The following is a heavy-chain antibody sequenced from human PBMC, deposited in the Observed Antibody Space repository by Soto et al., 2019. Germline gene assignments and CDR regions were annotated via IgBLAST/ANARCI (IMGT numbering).Heavy chain of an antibody. Sequence: SETLSLTCTVSGGSISSYYWSGIRQPPGKGLEWIGYIYYSGSTNYNPSLKSRVTISVDTSKNQFSLKLSSVTAADTAVYYCAREYGDYVAYFDFWGQGTLVTVSS. CDR1: GGSISSYY. V-gene: IGHV4-59*01. D-gene: IGHD4-17*01. J-gene: IGHJ4*02. CDR3: AREYGDYVAYFDF. CDR2: IYYSGST.